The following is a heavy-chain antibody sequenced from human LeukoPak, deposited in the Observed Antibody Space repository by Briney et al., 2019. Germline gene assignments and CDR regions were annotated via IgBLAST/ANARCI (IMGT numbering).Heavy chain of an antibody. V-gene: IGHV4-34*01. Sequence: SETLSLTRAVYGGSFSGYYWSWIRQPPGKGLEWIGEINHSGSTNYNPSLKSRVTISVDTSKNQFSLKLSSVTAADTAVYYCARGGMTPDYWGQGTLVTVSS. CDR1: GGSFSGYY. CDR3: ARGGMTPDY. D-gene: IGHD2-15*01. J-gene: IGHJ4*02. CDR2: INHSGST.